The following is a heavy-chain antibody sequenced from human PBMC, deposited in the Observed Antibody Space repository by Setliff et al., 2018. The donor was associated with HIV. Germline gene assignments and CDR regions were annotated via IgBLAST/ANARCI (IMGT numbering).Heavy chain of an antibody. CDR3: AREQGHFWARDRSYMDV. Sequence: PGGSLRLSCAAFGFSFDAYSMNWVRQAPGKGLEWVSYISGSSTHTYYADSVKGRFTISRDNAKNSLYLQMNSLRAEDTAIYYCAREQGHFWARDRSYMDVWGKGTTVTVSS. CDR2: ISGSSTHT. V-gene: IGHV3-21*06. CDR1: GFSFDAYS. J-gene: IGHJ6*03. D-gene: IGHD3-3*02.